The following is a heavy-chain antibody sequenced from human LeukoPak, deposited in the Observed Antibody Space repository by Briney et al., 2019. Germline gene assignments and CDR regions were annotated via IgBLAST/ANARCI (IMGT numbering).Heavy chain of an antibody. V-gene: IGHV3-49*03. CDR2: IRSRAYGGTT. CDR1: GFTFSDYA. J-gene: IGHJ4*02. D-gene: IGHD4-17*01. Sequence: PGRSLRLSCTASGFTFSDYAMSWFRQAPGKGLEWGGFIRSRAYGGTTEYAASVKGRFTISRDDSKSIAYLQMNSLKTEDTAVYYCTREAGYYGDLYYFDYWGQGTLVTVSS. CDR3: TREAGYYGDLYYFDY.